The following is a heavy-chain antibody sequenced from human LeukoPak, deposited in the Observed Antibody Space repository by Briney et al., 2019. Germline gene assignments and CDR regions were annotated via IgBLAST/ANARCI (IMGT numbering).Heavy chain of an antibody. CDR3: ARGYYDFWSGSRETYYFDY. J-gene: IGHJ4*02. CDR1: GYTFIGYY. V-gene: IGHV1-2*02. D-gene: IGHD3-3*01. Sequence: ASVKVSCKASGYTFIGYYMHWVRQAPGQGLEWMGWINPNSGGTNYAQKFQGRVTMTRDTSISTAYMELSRLRSDDTAVYYCARGYYDFWSGSRETYYFDYWGQGTLVTVSS. CDR2: INPNSGGT.